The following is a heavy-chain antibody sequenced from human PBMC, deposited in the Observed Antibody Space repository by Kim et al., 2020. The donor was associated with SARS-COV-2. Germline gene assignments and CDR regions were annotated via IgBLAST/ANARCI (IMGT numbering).Heavy chain of an antibody. Sequence: ASVKVSCKASGYTFTNYKMHWVRQAPGQGLEWMGILTPIDGATTYAQKFQGRVTLTRDTSTSTVYMELSSPGSGDTAVYYCARDTTKWSFDYWGQGTLVTVSS. D-gene: IGHD1-26*01. CDR2: LTPIDGAT. V-gene: IGHV1-46*01. J-gene: IGHJ4*02. CDR1: GYTFTNYK. CDR3: ARDTTKWSFDY.